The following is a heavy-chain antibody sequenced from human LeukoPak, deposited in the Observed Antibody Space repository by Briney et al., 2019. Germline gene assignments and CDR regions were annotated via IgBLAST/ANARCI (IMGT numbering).Heavy chain of an antibody. Sequence: ASVKVSCKASGCTFTSYGISWVRQAPGQGLEWMGWISAYNGNTNYAQKLQGRVTMTTDTSTSTAYMELRSLRSDDTAVYYCARDYYDSSGYYFSFITRYWGQGTLVTVSS. CDR3: ARDYYDSSGYYFSFITRY. V-gene: IGHV1-18*01. CDR1: GCTFTSYG. D-gene: IGHD3-22*01. CDR2: ISAYNGNT. J-gene: IGHJ4*02.